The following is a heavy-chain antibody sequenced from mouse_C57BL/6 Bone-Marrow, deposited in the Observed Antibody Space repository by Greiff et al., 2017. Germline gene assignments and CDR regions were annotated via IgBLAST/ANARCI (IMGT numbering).Heavy chain of an antibody. CDR2: ISGGGGNT. CDR3: ARHPSSLFDY. D-gene: IGHD1-1*01. V-gene: IGHV5-9*01. Sequence: EVQLVESGGGLVKPGGSLKLSCAASGFTFSSYTMSWVRQTPEKRLEWVATISGGGGNTYYPDSVKGRFTISRDNAKNTLYLQMSSLRSEDTALYYCARHPSSLFDYWGQGTTLTVSS. J-gene: IGHJ2*01. CDR1: GFTFSSYT.